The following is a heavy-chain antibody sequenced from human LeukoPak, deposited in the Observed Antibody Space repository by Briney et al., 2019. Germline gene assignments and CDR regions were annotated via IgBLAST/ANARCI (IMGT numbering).Heavy chain of an antibody. Sequence: GGSLRLSCAASGFTFSSYAMSWVCQAPGKGLEWVSVISGSGVGTYYADSVKGRFTISRDNAKNSLYLQMNSLRAEDTAVYYCARAGGVVRGVIYYFDYWGQGTLVTVSS. CDR1: GFTFSSYA. J-gene: IGHJ4*02. V-gene: IGHV3-23*01. CDR3: ARAGGVVRGVIYYFDY. D-gene: IGHD3-10*01. CDR2: ISGSGVGT.